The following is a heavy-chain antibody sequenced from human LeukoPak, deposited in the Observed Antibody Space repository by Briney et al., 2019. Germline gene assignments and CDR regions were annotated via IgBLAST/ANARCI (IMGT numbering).Heavy chain of an antibody. CDR3: ARFGYYYEISAYEKYFFDY. CDR1: GGSISSYY. D-gene: IGHD3-22*01. Sequence: PSETLSLTCTVSGGSISSYYWSWIRQPAGKGLEWIGRIYSSGSTNYNPSLKSRVTMSVDTSKNQFSLKLSSVTAADTAVYYCARFGYYYEISAYEKYFFDYWGQGTLVTVSS. CDR2: IYSSGST. J-gene: IGHJ4*02. V-gene: IGHV4-4*07.